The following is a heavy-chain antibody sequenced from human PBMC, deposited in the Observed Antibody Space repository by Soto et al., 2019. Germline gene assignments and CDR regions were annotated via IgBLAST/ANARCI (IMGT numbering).Heavy chain of an antibody. CDR3: AKELESCGGANCHGFFDY. V-gene: IGHV3-23*01. CDR1: GFTFINYA. CDR2: ISGTTGWT. J-gene: IGHJ4*02. D-gene: IGHD2-21*01. Sequence: PGGSLRLSCAASGFTFINYAMTWVRQAPGKGLEWVSTISGTTGWTSYADSVKGRFTISRDNSKSTLYLEMNSLRAEDTAVYYCAKELESCGGANCHGFFDYWGQGTPVTVSS.